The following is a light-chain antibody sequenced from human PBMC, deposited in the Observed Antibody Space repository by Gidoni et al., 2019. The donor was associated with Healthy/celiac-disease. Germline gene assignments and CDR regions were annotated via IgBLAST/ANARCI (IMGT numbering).Light chain of an antibody. Sequence: EIVLTQSQATLSLSPGERATLPCRASQCVSSYLAWYQQKPGQAPRLLIYEASNRATGIPARFSGSGSGTDFTLTISRLEPEDFAVYYCQQRSNWPRTFGQGTKVEIK. V-gene: IGKV3-11*01. J-gene: IGKJ1*01. CDR2: EAS. CDR3: QQRSNWPRT. CDR1: QCVSSY.